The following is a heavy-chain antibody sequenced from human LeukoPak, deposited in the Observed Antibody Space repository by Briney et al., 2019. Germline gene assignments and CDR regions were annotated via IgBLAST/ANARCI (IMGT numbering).Heavy chain of an antibody. V-gene: IGHV3-23*01. CDR2: ISGSGGGT. D-gene: IGHD3-3*01. CDR3: AKRGVVIRVFLVGFHKEANYFES. Sequence: GGSLRLSCAVSGITLSNYGMSWVRQAPGKGLEWVAGISGSGGGTSYADSVKGRFTISRDNAKNTLFLQMNSLRVEDTAVYFCAKRGVVIRVFLVGFHKEANYFESWGQGTQVTVSS. J-gene: IGHJ4*02. CDR1: GITLSNYG.